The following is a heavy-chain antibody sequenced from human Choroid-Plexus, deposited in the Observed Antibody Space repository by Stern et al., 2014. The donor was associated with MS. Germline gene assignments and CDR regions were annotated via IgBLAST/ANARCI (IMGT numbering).Heavy chain of an antibody. D-gene: IGHD3-3*01. CDR3: ARDQRGITIFGVVTDYYYLGMDV. J-gene: IGHJ6*02. V-gene: IGHV1-2*02. Sequence: QVQLVQSGAEVKKPGASVKVSCKTSGYMFTGYYIHWVRQAPGQGLAWMAWINPNPGGPKYAEKSQGRVTMSRDTSISTAYVELSSLTSDDTAVYYCARDQRGITIFGVVTDYYYLGMDVWGQGTTVTVSS. CDR2: INPNPGGP. CDR1: GYMFTGYY.